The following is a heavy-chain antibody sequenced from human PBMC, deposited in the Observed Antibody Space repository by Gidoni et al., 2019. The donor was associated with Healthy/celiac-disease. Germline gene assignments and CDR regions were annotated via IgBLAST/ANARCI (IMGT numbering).Heavy chain of an antibody. V-gene: IGHV3-7*03. J-gene: IGHJ6*02. Sequence: EVQLVESGGGLVQPGGSLRLSCAASGFTFSSYWMSWVRQAPGKGLAWVANIKQDGSEKYYVASVKGRFTISRDNAKNSLYLQINSLRAEDTAVYYCARDSYYDILTGYYSMFYYYYGMDVWGQGTTVTVSS. CDR1: GFTFSSYW. CDR3: ARDSYYDILTGYYSMFYYYYGMDV. CDR2: IKQDGSEK. D-gene: IGHD3-9*01.